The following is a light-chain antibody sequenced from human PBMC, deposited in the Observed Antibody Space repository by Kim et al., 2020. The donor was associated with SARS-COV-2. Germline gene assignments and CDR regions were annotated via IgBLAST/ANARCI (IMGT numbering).Light chain of an antibody. CDR1: SSDVGGYIY. Sequence: PGQSMTMSCTGTSSDVGGYIYVSWYKQNPGKALKLMIYEVSKRRSGVSNRFSGSKSGNTASLTISGLQAEDEADYYCSSYTSSSTVFGGGTQLTVL. CDR2: EVS. V-gene: IGLV2-14*01. CDR3: SSYTSSSTV. J-gene: IGLJ2*01.